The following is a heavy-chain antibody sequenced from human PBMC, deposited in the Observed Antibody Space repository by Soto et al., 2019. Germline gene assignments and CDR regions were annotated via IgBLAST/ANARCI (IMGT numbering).Heavy chain of an antibody. CDR2: MNPNSGNT. J-gene: IGHJ5*02. CDR1: GYTFTSYD. Sequence: QVQLVQSGAEVKKPGASVKVSCKASGYTFTSYDINWVRQATGQGLEWMGWMNPNSGNTGYAQKFQGRVTMTRNTSISTADMELSSLRSEDTAVYYCASEPEQWLVTGGFDPWGQGTLVTVSS. V-gene: IGHV1-8*01. CDR3: ASEPEQWLVTGGFDP. D-gene: IGHD6-19*01.